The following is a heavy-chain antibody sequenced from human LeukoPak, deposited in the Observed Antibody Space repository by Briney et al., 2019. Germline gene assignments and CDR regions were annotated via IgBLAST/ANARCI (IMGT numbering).Heavy chain of an antibody. CDR1: GFTFSGSA. D-gene: IGHD3-22*01. J-gene: IGHJ6*02. Sequence: GGFLKLSCAASGFTFSGSAIHWVRQASGKGLEWVGRIRSETESYATGYAASVNGRFTISRDDSKNTAYLQMNSLKTEGTAVYYCTRLGDSSGSFSYVMDVWGPGTTVAVSS. CDR2: IRSETESYAT. V-gene: IGHV3-73*01. CDR3: TRLGDSSGSFSYVMDV.